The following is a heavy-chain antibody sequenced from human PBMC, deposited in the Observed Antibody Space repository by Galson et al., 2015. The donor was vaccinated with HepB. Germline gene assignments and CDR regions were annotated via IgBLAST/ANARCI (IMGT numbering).Heavy chain of an antibody. CDR3: ATWGTGYYDSSGYYYGYYFDY. D-gene: IGHD3-22*01. J-gene: IGHJ4*02. Sequence: SVKVSCKASGYTFTSYGISWVRQAPGQGLEWMGWISAYNGNTNYAQKLQGRVTMTTDTSTSTAYMELRSLRSDDTAVYYCATWGTGYYDSSGYYYGYYFDYWGQGTLVTGSS. V-gene: IGHV1-18*01. CDR2: ISAYNGNT. CDR1: GYTFTSYG.